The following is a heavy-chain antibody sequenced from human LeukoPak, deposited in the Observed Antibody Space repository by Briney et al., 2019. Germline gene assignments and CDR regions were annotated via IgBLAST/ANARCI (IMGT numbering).Heavy chain of an antibody. CDR2: ISHDGSNK. Sequence: GGSLRLSCAASGFTFSSYAMNWARQAPGKGLEWVAFISHDGSNKYYADSVKGRFTISRDNSKNTLYLQMNSLRAEDTAVYYCASQGGLLWFGELSGGMDVWGQGTTVTVSS. D-gene: IGHD3-10*01. J-gene: IGHJ6*02. CDR3: ASQGGLLWFGELSGGMDV. CDR1: GFTFSSYA. V-gene: IGHV3-30-3*01.